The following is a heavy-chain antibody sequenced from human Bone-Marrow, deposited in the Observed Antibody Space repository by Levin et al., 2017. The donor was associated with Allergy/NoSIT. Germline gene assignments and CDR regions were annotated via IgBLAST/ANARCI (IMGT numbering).Heavy chain of an antibody. Sequence: PGGSLRLSCAASGFTVSSNYMSWVRQAPGKGLEWVSIIYSGGSTYYADSVKGRFTISRDNSKNTLYLQMNSLRAEDTAVYYCARVDCSSTRCYEGYFDYWGQGTLVAVSS. CDR3: ARVDCSSTRCYEGYFDY. D-gene: IGHD2-2*01. CDR1: GFTVSSNY. CDR2: IYSGGST. V-gene: IGHV3-53*01. J-gene: IGHJ4*02.